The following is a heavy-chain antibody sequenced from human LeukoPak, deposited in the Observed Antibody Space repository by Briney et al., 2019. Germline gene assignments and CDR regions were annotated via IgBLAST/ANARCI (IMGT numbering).Heavy chain of an antibody. D-gene: IGHD4-23*01. CDR1: GGSISSYY. Sequence: SETLSLTCTVSGGSISSYYWSWLRQPPGKGLEWIGYIYYSGSTNYNPSLKSRVTISVDTSKNQFSLKLSSVTAADTAVYYCARALSVVTPGDAFDIWGQGTMVTVSS. J-gene: IGHJ3*02. V-gene: IGHV4-59*01. CDR3: ARALSVVTPGDAFDI. CDR2: IYYSGST.